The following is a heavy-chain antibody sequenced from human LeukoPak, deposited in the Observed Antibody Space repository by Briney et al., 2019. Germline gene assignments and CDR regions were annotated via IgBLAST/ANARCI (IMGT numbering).Heavy chain of an antibody. CDR1: GFTFTSSA. J-gene: IGHJ4*02. CDR3: ARDEEMATLFFLS. D-gene: IGHD5-12*01. Sequence: GASVKVSCKASGFTFTSSAMQWVRQARGQRLEWIGWIVVGSGNTNYAQKFQERVTITRDMSTSTAYMELSSLRSEDTAVYYCARDEEMATLFFLSWGQGTLVTVST. CDR2: IVVGSGNT. V-gene: IGHV1-58*02.